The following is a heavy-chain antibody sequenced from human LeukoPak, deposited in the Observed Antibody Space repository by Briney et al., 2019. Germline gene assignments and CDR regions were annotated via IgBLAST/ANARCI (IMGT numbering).Heavy chain of an antibody. CDR3: ARGRSKQQLEN. J-gene: IGHJ4*02. Sequence: PSETLSLTCTVSGGSISSYYWSWIRQPPGKGLEWIGYIYYSGSTNYNPSLKSRVTISVDTSKNQFSLKLSSVTAADTAVYYCARGRSKQQLENWGQGTLVTASS. V-gene: IGHV4-59*01. CDR1: GGSISSYY. D-gene: IGHD6-13*01. CDR2: IYYSGST.